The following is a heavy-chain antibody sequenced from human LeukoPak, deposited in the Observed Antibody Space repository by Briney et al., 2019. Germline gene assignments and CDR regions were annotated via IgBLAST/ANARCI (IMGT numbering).Heavy chain of an antibody. CDR1: EFTFSDYY. Sequence: GGSLRLSCAASEFTFSDYYMSWVRQAPGKGLEWVSYISGNSSTIYYAGSVKGRFTISRDNSKNSLYLKMNSLGAEDTALYYCAKDIHIGHGSGWPESWGQGTLVTVSS. J-gene: IGHJ5*02. CDR3: AKDIHIGHGSGWPES. D-gene: IGHD6-19*01. CDR2: ISGNSSTI. V-gene: IGHV3-11*01.